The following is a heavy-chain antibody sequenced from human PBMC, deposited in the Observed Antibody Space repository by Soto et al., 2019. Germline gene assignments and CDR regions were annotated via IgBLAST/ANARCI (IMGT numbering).Heavy chain of an antibody. Sequence: EVQLVESGGGLVQPGGSLRLSCAASGFTFSNFWMSWVRQAPGKGLEWVASIKQDGSERDYVDSVKGRFTVFRDNTKNSLYLHMSSLRAGDTAVYYCVRTTRWEFVFWGQGSLVTVSS. J-gene: IGHJ4*02. CDR2: IKQDGSER. D-gene: IGHD1-26*01. CDR3: VRTTRWEFVF. CDR1: GFTFSNFW. V-gene: IGHV3-7*01.